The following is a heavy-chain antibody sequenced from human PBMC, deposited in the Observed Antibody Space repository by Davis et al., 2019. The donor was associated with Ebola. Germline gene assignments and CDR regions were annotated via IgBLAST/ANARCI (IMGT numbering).Heavy chain of an antibody. CDR1: GFTFSSYA. J-gene: IGHJ3*02. CDR2: ISGSGGST. CDR3: ARDLYYYGSGSYYNAFDI. V-gene: IGHV3-23*01. Sequence: GESLKISCAASGFTFSSYAMSWVRQAPGKGLEWVSAISGSGGSTYYADSVKGRFTISRDNSKNTLYLQMNSLRAEDTAVYYCARDLYYYGSGSYYNAFDIWGQGTMVTVSS. D-gene: IGHD3-10*01.